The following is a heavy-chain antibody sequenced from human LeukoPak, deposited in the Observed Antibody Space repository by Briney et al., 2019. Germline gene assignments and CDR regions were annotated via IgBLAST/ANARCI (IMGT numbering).Heavy chain of an antibody. CDR1: GFTFRSYA. CDR2: ISGSGGST. D-gene: IGHD2-2*01. Sequence: SGGSLRLSCAASGFTFRSYAMSWVRQAPGKGLEWVSSISGSGGSTYYADSVKGRFTISRDNAKNSLYLQMNSLRAEDTAVYYCARATLSSTSCYAYWGQGTLVTVSS. J-gene: IGHJ4*02. V-gene: IGHV3-23*01. CDR3: ARATLSSTSCYAY.